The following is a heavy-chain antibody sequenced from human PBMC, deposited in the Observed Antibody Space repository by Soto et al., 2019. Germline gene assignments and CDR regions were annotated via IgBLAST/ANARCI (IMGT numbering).Heavy chain of an antibody. Sequence: QVQLVQSGAEMKKPGASVKVSCKASGYTFTSYDINWVRQATGQGLEWMGWMNPNSGNTGYAQKFQGRVTMTRNTSISTAYMELSSLRSEDTAVYYCARFAPDEQWLDYWGQGTLVTVSS. J-gene: IGHJ4*02. CDR3: ARFAPDEQWLDY. CDR2: MNPNSGNT. D-gene: IGHD6-19*01. CDR1: GYTFTSYD. V-gene: IGHV1-8*01.